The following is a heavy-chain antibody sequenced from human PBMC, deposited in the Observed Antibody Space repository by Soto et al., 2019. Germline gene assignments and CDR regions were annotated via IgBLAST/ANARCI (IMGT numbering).Heavy chain of an antibody. CDR2: IIPMFAAT. Sequence: QVQLAQSGAEVRKPGSSVKVSCRASGGSFSDFAFSWVRQAPGQGLEWMGGIIPMFAATKYAQRFQDRVTITADASTKTVYLALSSLTSDDSAVYYCALGGIVAVPAALAAYDDYTNYRFDSWGQGTLVSVS. V-gene: IGHV1-69*01. CDR3: ALGGIVAVPAALAAYDDYTNYRFDS. J-gene: IGHJ4*02. D-gene: IGHD2-15*01. CDR1: GGSFSDFA.